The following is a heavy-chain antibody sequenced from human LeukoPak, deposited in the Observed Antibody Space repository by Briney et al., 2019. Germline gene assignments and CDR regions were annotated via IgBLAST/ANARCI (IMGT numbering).Heavy chain of an antibody. Sequence: AASVKVSCKASGGTFSSYAISWVRQAPGQGLEWMGGIIPIFGTANYAQKFRGRVTITTDESTSTAYMELSSLRSEDTAVYYCARGGSGYDFYFDYWGQGTLVTVSS. V-gene: IGHV1-69*05. J-gene: IGHJ4*02. CDR1: GGTFSSYA. CDR3: ARGGSGYDFYFDY. CDR2: IIPIFGTA. D-gene: IGHD5-12*01.